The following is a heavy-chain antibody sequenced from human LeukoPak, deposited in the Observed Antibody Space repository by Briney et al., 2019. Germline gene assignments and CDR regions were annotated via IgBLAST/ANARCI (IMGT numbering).Heavy chain of an antibody. V-gene: IGHV4-39*07. CDR2: IYYSGST. CDR3: AKIVGLPATMAYFDY. CDR1: GGSISSSNYY. D-gene: IGHD2-2*01. Sequence: SETLSLTCTVSGGSISSSNYYWGWIRQPPGKGLEWIGSIYYSGSTYYNPSLKSRVTISVDTSKNQFSLKLSSVTAADTAVYYCAKIVGLPATMAYFDYWGQGILITVSS. J-gene: IGHJ4*02.